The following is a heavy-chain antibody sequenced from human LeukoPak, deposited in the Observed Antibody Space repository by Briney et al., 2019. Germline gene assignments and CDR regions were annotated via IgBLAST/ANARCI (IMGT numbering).Heavy chain of an antibody. Sequence: ASVNVSCKASGYTFTSYGISWVRQAPGQGLEWMGWISGYNGNTNYAQNLQGRVTMTTDTSTSTAYMELRSLTSDDTAVYYCARDHQSCSSSSCLVDSWGQGTLVTVSS. CDR1: GYTFTSYG. CDR2: ISGYNGNT. D-gene: IGHD2-2*01. J-gene: IGHJ4*02. CDR3: ARDHQSCSSSSCLVDS. V-gene: IGHV1-18*01.